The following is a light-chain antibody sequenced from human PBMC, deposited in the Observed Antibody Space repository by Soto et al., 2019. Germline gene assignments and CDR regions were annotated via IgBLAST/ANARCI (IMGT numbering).Light chain of an antibody. CDR1: SSDIGGYNF. CDR3: SSLGGSNNPDA. CDR2: EVY. Sequence: QSALTQPPSASGSPAQSVTISCTGTSSDIGGYNFVSWYQQHPGKAPKLIIYEVYKRPSGVPDRFSGSKSGNTASLTVSGLQAEDEADYYCSSLGGSNNPDAFGTGTKVTVL. V-gene: IGLV2-8*01. J-gene: IGLJ1*01.